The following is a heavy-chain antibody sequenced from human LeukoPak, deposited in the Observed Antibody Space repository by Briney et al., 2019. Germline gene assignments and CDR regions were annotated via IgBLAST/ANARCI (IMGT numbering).Heavy chain of an antibody. CDR3: AKNPYCSSTSCYQPFDY. Sequence: GGSLRLSCAASGFTFRSYAMSWVRQAPGKGLEWVSAISGSGGSTYYADSVKGRFTISRDNSKNTLYLQMNSLRAEDTAVYYCAKNPYCSSTSCYQPFDYWGQGTLVTVSS. D-gene: IGHD2-2*01. CDR2: ISGSGGST. CDR1: GFTFRSYA. V-gene: IGHV3-23*01. J-gene: IGHJ4*02.